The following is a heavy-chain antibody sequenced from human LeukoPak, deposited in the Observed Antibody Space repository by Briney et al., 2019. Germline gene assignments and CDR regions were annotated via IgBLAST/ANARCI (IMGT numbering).Heavy chain of an antibody. CDR3: ARGVNSSPGNWFDP. CDR2: MNPNSGNT. Sequence: ASVKVSCKASGYTFTSYDINWVRQAPGQGPEWLGWMNPNSGNTGYAQKFQGRVTMTRDTSISTAYMELGSVRSEDTAIYYCARGVNSSPGNWFDPWGQGTLVTVSS. CDR1: GYTFTSYD. V-gene: IGHV1-8*01. J-gene: IGHJ5*02. D-gene: IGHD3-10*01.